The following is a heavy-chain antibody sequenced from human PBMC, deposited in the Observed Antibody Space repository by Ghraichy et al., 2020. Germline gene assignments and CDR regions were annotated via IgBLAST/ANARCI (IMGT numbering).Heavy chain of an antibody. CDR3: AKAPKSYYYYYMDV. CDR1: GFSFSSYA. CDR2: ISVSGGST. V-gene: IGHV3-23*01. Sequence: GASLRLSCAASGFSFSSYAMSWVRQAPGKGLEWVSAISVSGGSTYYADSVKGRFTISRDNSKNTLYLQMNSLRAEDTAVYYCAKAPKSYYYYYMDVWGKGTTVTVSS. J-gene: IGHJ6*03.